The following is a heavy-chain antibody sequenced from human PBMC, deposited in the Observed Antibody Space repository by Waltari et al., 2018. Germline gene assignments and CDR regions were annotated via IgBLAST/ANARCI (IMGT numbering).Heavy chain of an antibody. CDR3: ARDNSGGGSYFVFGY. V-gene: IGHV1-18*01. J-gene: IGHJ4*02. CDR1: GYTFTSSG. D-gene: IGHD1-26*01. Sequence: QVQLVQSGAEVKKPGASVKVSCKASGYTFTSSGISWVRQAPGQGLEWMGWISAYNGNTNYAQKLQGRVTMTTDTSTSTAYMELRSLRSDDTAVYYCARDNSGGGSYFVFGYWGQGTLVTVSS. CDR2: ISAYNGNT.